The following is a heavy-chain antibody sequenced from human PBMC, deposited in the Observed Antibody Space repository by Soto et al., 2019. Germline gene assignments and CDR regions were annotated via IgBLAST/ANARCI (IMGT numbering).Heavy chain of an antibody. CDR1: GGTFSSYA. CDR2: IIPICGTA. CDR3: ARSAYSSGWSNGDLDY. Sequence: QVQLVQSGAEVKKPGSSVKVSCKASGGTFSSYAISWVRQAPGHGLEWMGGIIPICGTANYAQKFQGRVTITADESASTADMELSSLRSEDTAVYYCARSAYSSGWSNGDLDYWGQGTLVTVSS. V-gene: IGHV1-69*12. D-gene: IGHD6-19*01. J-gene: IGHJ4*02.